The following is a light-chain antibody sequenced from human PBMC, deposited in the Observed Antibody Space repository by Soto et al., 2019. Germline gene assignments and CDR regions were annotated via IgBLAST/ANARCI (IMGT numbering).Light chain of an antibody. CDR1: QSISSY. J-gene: IGKJ4*01. CDR2: AAS. Sequence: IQMTQSASSLSACVGDRVTITCRASQSISSYLNWYQQKPGKAPKLLIYAASSLQSGVPSRFSGSGSGTDFTLTISSLQPEDSSTYYCQQTYNTPLTFGGGTKVEIK. V-gene: IGKV1-39*01. CDR3: QQTYNTPLT.